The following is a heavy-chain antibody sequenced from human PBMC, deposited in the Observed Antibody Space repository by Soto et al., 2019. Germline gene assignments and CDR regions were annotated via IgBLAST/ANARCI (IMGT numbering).Heavy chain of an antibody. CDR2: MNAGSGST. V-gene: IGHV1-3*01. Sequence: QVHLVQSGAEVRKPGASVNVSCKASGYTFTDYSIHWVRLAPGQRPEWVGWMNAGSGSTKYSQKFQGRVTFTRDKSATTVHMELRGLRSEDTAIYYCARDAESYFAGWYQDFWGQGTPVTVSS. CDR1: GYTFTDYS. CDR3: ARDAESYFAGWYQDF. J-gene: IGHJ4*02. D-gene: IGHD6-19*01.